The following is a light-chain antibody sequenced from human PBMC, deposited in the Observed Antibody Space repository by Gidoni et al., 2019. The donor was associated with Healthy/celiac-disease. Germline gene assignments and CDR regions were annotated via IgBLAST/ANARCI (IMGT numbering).Light chain of an antibody. CDR2: AAS. V-gene: IGKV1-8*01. CDR1: QGISSY. CDR3: QQYYSYPWT. Sequence: AIRMTQSPSSFSASTGDRVTITSRASQGISSYLAWYQQKPGKAPKLLIYAASTLQSGVPSRFSGSGSGTDFTLTISCLQSEDFAIYYCQQYYSYPWTFGQGTKVEIK. J-gene: IGKJ1*01.